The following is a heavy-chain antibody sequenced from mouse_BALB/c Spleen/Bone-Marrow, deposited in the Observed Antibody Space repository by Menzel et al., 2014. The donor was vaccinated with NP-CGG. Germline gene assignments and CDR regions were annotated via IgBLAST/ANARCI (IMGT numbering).Heavy chain of an antibody. Sequence: VMLVESGAELVRPGSSVRISCEASGYVFTDYWMNWLRQRPGQGLEWIGQIFPVNADTNYKANFKDKVTLTADKSSTTAYMQLNSLTSEDSAVYFCARFATGSFAYWGQGTLVTVS. D-gene: IGHD1-1*01. CDR2: IFPVNADT. V-gene: IGHV1-80*01. CDR1: GYVFTDYW. CDR3: ARFATGSFAY. J-gene: IGHJ3*01.